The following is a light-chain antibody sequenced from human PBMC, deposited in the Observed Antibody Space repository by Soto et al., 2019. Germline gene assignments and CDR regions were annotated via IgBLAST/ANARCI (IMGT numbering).Light chain of an antibody. V-gene: IGKV1-6*01. CDR1: QDIRND. CDR2: AAS. J-gene: IGKJ1*01. Sequence: AIQMTQSPSSLSASVGDRVTITCRASQDIRNDLGWYQQKPGKTPKLLIFAASSLQSGVPSRFSGSGSGTDFTLTISSLQPGDFATYYCLQDFNYPWTFGQGTKVEIE. CDR3: LQDFNYPWT.